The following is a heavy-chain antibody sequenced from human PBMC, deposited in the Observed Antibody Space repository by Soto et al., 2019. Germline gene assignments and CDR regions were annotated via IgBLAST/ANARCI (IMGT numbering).Heavy chain of an antibody. CDR3: TRDGKRGSYYETSPDAFDL. D-gene: IGHD1-26*01. Sequence: EVQLVESGGGLVQPGRSLRLSCTASGFTFGGYAMSWVRQAPGKGLEWVGFIRTKAYGGTTEYAASVKGRFTISRDDSKSIAYLQMNSLKIEDTAVYYCTRDGKRGSYYETSPDAFDLWGQGTMVTVSS. V-gene: IGHV3-49*04. CDR2: IRTKAYGGTT. CDR1: GFTFGGYA. J-gene: IGHJ3*01.